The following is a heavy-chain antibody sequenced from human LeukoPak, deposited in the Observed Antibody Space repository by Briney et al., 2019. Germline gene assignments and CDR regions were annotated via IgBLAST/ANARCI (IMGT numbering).Heavy chain of an antibody. J-gene: IGHJ3*02. CDR1: RFTFSTYT. D-gene: IGHD1-26*01. CDR3: ARDELWATELSQVAFDI. Sequence: GGSLGLSCAASRFTFSTYTMNWVRQAPGKGLEWVSSISSSSNYIYYADSVKGRFTISRDNAKNSLYLQMNRLRADDTAVYFCARDELWATELSQVAFDIWGQGTMVTVSS. V-gene: IGHV3-21*01. CDR2: ISSSSNYI.